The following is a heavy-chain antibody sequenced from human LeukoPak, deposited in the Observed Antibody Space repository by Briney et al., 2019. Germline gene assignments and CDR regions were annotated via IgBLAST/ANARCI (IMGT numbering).Heavy chain of an antibody. D-gene: IGHD6-19*01. V-gene: IGHV4-34*01. Sequence: PSETLSLTCAVYGGSFSGYYWSWIRQPPGKGLEWIGEINHSGSTNYNPSLKGRVTISVDTSKNQFSLKLSSVTAADTAVYYCARVSGSSGWYSYYFDYWGQGTLVTVSS. CDR1: GGSFSGYY. J-gene: IGHJ4*02. CDR3: ARVSGSSGWYSYYFDY. CDR2: INHSGST.